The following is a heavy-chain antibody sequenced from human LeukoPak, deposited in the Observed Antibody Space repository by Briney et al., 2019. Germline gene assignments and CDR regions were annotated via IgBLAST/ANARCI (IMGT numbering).Heavy chain of an antibody. Sequence: SETLSLTCTVSGGSISSGGYYWSWIRQHPGKGLEWIGYIYYSGSTYYNPSLKSRVTISVDTSKNQFSLKLTSVTAADTAVYFCASNYDLTGCYYGDAFDLWGQGTMVTVSS. CDR2: IYYSGST. CDR3: ASNYDLTGCYYGDAFDL. V-gene: IGHV4-31*03. D-gene: IGHD3-22*01. CDR1: GGSISSGGYY. J-gene: IGHJ3*01.